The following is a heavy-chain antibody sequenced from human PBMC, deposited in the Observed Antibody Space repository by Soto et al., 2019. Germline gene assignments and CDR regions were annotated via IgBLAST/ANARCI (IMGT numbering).Heavy chain of an antibody. CDR3: AGVESNWSCDY. Sequence: QVQLVQSGAEVKKPGSSVKVSCKASGGTFSSYAISWVRQAPGQGLEWMGGIIPIFGTANYAQKFQGRVTITADESTSTAYTELSSLMSLDTAVYYYAGVESNWSCDYWGQGTLVTVSS. J-gene: IGHJ4*02. V-gene: IGHV1-69*12. CDR1: GGTFSSYA. D-gene: IGHD1-1*01. CDR2: IIPIFGTA.